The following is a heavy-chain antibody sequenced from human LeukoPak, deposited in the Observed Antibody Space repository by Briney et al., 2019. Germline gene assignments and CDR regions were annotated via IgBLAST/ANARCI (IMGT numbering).Heavy chain of an antibody. Sequence: SETLSLTCTVSGGSISSYYWSWIRQPAGKGLEWIGRIDTSGNTNYKPSLKSRVTMSVDTSKNQFSLKLSSVTAADTAVYYCARARHGYIYGYRPNELGHFFDYWGQGTLVTVSS. J-gene: IGHJ4*02. CDR3: ARARHGYIYGYRPNELGHFFDY. D-gene: IGHD5-18*01. CDR1: GGSISSYY. CDR2: IDTSGNT. V-gene: IGHV4-4*07.